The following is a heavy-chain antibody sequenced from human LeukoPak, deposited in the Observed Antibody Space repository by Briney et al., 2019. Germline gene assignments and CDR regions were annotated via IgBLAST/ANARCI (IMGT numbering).Heavy chain of an antibody. CDR2: MNPNSGNT. V-gene: IGHV1-8*02. Sequence: ASVKVSCKASGGTFSSYAISWVRQAPGQGLEWMGWMNPNSGNTGYAQKFQGRVTMTRNTSISTAYMELSSLRSEDTAVYYCARDKDGYLDYWGQGTLVTVSS. J-gene: IGHJ4*02. CDR3: ARDKDGYLDY. D-gene: IGHD5-24*01. CDR1: GGTFSSYA.